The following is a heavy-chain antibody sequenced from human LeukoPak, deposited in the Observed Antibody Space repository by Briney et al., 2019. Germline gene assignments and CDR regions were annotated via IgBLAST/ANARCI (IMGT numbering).Heavy chain of an antibody. CDR2: IYYSGST. CDR1: GGSISSSSYY. Sequence: SETLSLTCTVSGGSISSSSYYWGWIRQPPGKGLEWIGSIYYSGSTYYNPSLKSRVTISVDTSKNQFSLKLSSVTAADTAVYYCARKVAAVNWFDPWGQGTLVTVSS. J-gene: IGHJ5*02. V-gene: IGHV4-39*07. D-gene: IGHD6-19*01. CDR3: ARKVAAVNWFDP.